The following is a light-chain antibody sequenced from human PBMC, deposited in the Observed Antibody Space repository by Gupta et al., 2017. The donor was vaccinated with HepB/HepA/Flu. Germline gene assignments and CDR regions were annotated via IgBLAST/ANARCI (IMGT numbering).Light chain of an antibody. CDR2: EAS. CDR3: QQYHYYPRT. CDR1: QTINSW. V-gene: IGKV1-5*03. Sequence: DIQMTPSPSTLSASVGDRVTVTCRASQTINSWLAWYQQKPGKAPNLLIYEASSLESGVPLRFSGSGSGTEFTLTITSLQHDDFAVYYCQQYHYYPRTFGEGTKVEIK. J-gene: IGKJ4*02.